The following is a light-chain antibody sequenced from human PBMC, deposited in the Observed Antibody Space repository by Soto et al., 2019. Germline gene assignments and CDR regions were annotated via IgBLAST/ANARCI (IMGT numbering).Light chain of an antibody. CDR3: QQSYTTPWT. V-gene: IGKV1-39*01. CDR1: ENISND. J-gene: IGKJ1*01. CDR2: GAS. Sequence: EIQMTQSPSSLSASVGDRVTITCRASENISNDLNWFQQKPGKAPKLLMYGASKLHIGVPSRFSGSGSGTEFTLTISGLQPEDFVSYSCQQSYTTPWTFGQGTRVEVK.